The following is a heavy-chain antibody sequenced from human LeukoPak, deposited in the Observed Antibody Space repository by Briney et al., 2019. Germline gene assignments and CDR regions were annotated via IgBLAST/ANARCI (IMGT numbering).Heavy chain of an antibody. Sequence: SETLSLTCAVYGGSFSGYYWNWIRQPPGKGLEWIGEINHSGSTNYNPSLKSRVTISVDTSKNQFSLKLSSVTAADTAVYYCARFGVLGPYGSGSYYYFDYWGQGTLVTVSS. J-gene: IGHJ4*02. CDR2: INHSGST. D-gene: IGHD3-10*01. CDR1: GGSFSGYY. V-gene: IGHV4-34*01. CDR3: ARFGVLGPYGSGSYYYFDY.